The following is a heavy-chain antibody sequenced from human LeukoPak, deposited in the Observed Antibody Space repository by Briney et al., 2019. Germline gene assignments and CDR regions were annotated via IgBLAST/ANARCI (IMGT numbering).Heavy chain of an antibody. D-gene: IGHD3-10*01. CDR3: ARVGGVIGYYFDY. V-gene: IGHV4-39*07. J-gene: IGHJ4*02. CDR2: IYYSGST. CDR1: GGSISSSSYY. Sequence: SETLSLTCTVSGGSISSSSYYWGWIRQPPGKGLEWIGSIYYSGSTYYNPSLKSRVTLSVDTSKNQFSLKLSSVTAADTAVYYCARVGGVIGYYFDYWGQGTLVTVSS.